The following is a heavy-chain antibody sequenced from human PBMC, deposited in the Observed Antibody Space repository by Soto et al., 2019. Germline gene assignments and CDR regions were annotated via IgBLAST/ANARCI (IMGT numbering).Heavy chain of an antibody. CDR2: IYYSGST. J-gene: IGHJ4*02. V-gene: IGHV4-30-4*01. D-gene: IGHD6-19*01. CDR3: ARLGYSGSWYGIGSY. CDR1: GGSISSGDYY. Sequence: QVQLQESGPGLVKPSQTLSLTCTVSGGSISSGDYYWGWIRQPPGKGLEWIGYIYYSGSTYYNPSLKSRVTISVDTSKNQFALKLSSVTAADTAVYYCARLGYSGSWYGIGSYWGQGTLVTVSS.